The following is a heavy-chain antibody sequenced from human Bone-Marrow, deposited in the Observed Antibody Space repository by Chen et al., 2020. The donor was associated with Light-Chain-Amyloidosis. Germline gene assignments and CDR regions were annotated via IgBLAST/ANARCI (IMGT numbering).Heavy chain of an antibody. V-gene: IGHV5-51*01. J-gene: IGHJ4*02. CDR2: IYPDDSDA. Sequence: GPEVKKPGESLKISCKGSGYTFPNYWIGWVRQMPGKGLEWMGVIYPDDSDARYSPSFEGQVTISADKSITTAYLQWRSLKASDPAMYYCARRRDGYNFDYWGQGTLVTVSS. CDR3: ARRRDGYNFDY. CDR1: GYTFPNYW. D-gene: IGHD5-12*01.